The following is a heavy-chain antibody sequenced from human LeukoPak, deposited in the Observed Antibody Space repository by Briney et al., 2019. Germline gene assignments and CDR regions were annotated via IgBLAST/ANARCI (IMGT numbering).Heavy chain of an antibody. J-gene: IGHJ4*02. CDR1: GFIFSTYG. D-gene: IGHD3-10*01. CDR2: ISGSGLNT. CDR3: AKGGGYGSGTYSED. Sequence: GVSLRLSCAASGFIFSTYGMTWFRQAPGRGLEWVSGISGSGLNTYYADSVKGRFTSSRDNSKNMLYLQMNSLRAEDTAVYYCAKGGGYGSGTYSEDWGQGILVTVSS. V-gene: IGHV3-23*01.